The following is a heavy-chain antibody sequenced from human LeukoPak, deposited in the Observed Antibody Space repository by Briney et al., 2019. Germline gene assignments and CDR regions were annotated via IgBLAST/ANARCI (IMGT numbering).Heavy chain of an antibody. CDR2: IYYSGST. CDR1: GGSISSGDYY. J-gene: IGHJ3*02. CDR3: ASTVTSDAFDI. V-gene: IGHV4-30-4*01. Sequence: SQTLSLTCTVSGGSISSGDYYWSWIRQPPGEGLEWIGYIYYSGSTYYNPSLKSRVTISVDTSKNQFSLKLSSVTAADTAVYYCASTVTSDAFDIWGQGTIVTVSS. D-gene: IGHD4-17*01.